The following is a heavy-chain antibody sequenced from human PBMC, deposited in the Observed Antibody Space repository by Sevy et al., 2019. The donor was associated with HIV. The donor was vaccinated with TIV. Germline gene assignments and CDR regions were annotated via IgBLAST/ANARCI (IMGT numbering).Heavy chain of an antibody. CDR3: ASPVLGYCSGGSCRPDAFDI. V-gene: IGHV3-48*02. Sequence: GGSLRLSCAASGFTFSSYSMNWVRQAPGKGLEWVSYISSSSSTIYYADSVKGRFTISRDNAKNSLYLQMNSLRDEDTAVYYCASPVLGYCSGGSCRPDAFDIWGQRTLVTVSS. CDR2: ISSSSSTI. CDR1: GFTFSSYS. D-gene: IGHD2-15*01. J-gene: IGHJ3*02.